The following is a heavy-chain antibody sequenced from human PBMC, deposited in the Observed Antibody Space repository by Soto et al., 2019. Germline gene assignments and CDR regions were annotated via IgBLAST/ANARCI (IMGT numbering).Heavy chain of an antibody. CDR3: ATDFFTAQDYDCWCGPGFDP. D-gene: IGHD3-3*01. CDR1: GGSISSSSYY. CDR2: IYYSGSS. V-gene: IGHV4-39*02. Sequence: SETLSLTCTVSGGSISSSSYYWGWIRQPPGKGLEWIGRIYYSGSSYYNPSLKSRVTISVDTSKNQFSLKLSSVTAADTAVYDCATDFFTAQDYDCWCGPGFDPWGQGTLVTVSS. J-gene: IGHJ5*02.